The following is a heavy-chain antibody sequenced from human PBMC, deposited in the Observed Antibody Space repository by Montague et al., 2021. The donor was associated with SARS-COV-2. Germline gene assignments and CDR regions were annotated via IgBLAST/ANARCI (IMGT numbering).Heavy chain of an antibody. V-gene: IGHV4-61*01. J-gene: IGHJ2*01. CDR2: IYYSGST. D-gene: IGHD3-10*01. CDR1: GGSVSGGSYY. CDR3: AREFEGYFDL. Sequence: SETLSLTCIVSGGSVSGGSYYWSWIRQPPGKGLEWIGYIYYSGSTNYXPSLKSRVTISVDTSKNQFSLRLSSVTAADTAVYYCAREFEGYFDLWGRGTLVMVSS.